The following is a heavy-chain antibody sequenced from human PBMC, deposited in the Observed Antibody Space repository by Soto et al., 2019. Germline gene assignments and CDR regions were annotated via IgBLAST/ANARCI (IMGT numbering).Heavy chain of an antibody. Sequence: ASVKVSCKASGYTFTSYDINWVRQATGQGLEWMGWMNPNSGNTGYAQKFQGRVTMTRNTSTSTAYMELSSLRSEDTAVYYCARDRTLGYDSSGYQYYFDYWGQGTLVTV. CDR1: GYTFTSYD. CDR2: MNPNSGNT. D-gene: IGHD3-22*01. V-gene: IGHV1-8*01. J-gene: IGHJ4*02. CDR3: ARDRTLGYDSSGYQYYFDY.